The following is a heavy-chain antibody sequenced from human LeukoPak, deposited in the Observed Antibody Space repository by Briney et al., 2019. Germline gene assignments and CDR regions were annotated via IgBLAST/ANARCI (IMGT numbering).Heavy chain of an antibody. V-gene: IGHV5-51*01. CDR1: GSSFTSYW. CDR2: IYPGESDT. J-gene: IGHJ4*02. Sequence: GASLKISCQGSGSSFTSYWIGWVRQLPGKGLEWMGIIYPGESDTRYSPSCEGQVTISANKSISTPYLQWSSLKASDTAMYYCARAAGYSSSWPVDYWGQGTLVTVSS. D-gene: IGHD6-13*01. CDR3: ARAAGYSSSWPVDY.